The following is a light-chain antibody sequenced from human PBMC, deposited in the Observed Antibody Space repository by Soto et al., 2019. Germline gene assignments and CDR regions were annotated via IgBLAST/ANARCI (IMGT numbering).Light chain of an antibody. CDR1: SSNIGRNY. V-gene: IGLV1-51*02. CDR3: GAWDAGLNAGV. CDR2: END. J-gene: IGLJ3*02. Sequence: QSVLTQPPSVSAAPGQKVTISCSGGSSNIGRNYVSWFQQFPGTAPKLLIYENDKRPSGIPDRFSGSKSATSATLGIAGLQTEDEADYYCGAWDAGLNAGVFGGGTKLPVL.